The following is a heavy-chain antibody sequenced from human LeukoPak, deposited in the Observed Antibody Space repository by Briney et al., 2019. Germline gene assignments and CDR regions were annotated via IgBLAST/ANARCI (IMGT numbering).Heavy chain of an antibody. J-gene: IGHJ4*02. CDR1: SGSVNSGSYF. CDR3: ARRAGYSGSWYEY. CDR2: IYYSGST. Sequence: PSETLSLTCTVSSGSVNSGSYFWNWIRQPPGKGLEWIGYIYYSGSTNYNPSRKSRVTISEDTAKNQVSLKLSSVTAADTAVYYCARRAGYSGSWYEYWGQGTLVTVSA. D-gene: IGHD6-13*01. V-gene: IGHV4-61*01.